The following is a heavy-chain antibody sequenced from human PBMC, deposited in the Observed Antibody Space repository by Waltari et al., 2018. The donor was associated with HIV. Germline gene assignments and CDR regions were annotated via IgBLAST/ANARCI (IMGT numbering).Heavy chain of an antibody. D-gene: IGHD3-10*01. Sequence: AESGGRLIQPGGSLGLSCPASNFSVSSKHVTWIRQVPGGSLEWGAFIYPDDTTHYADSVRGRFTISRAKSRTTVLLLMSGLFVDDTATYFCATGVRYYGPWGQGTRVTVST. CDR2: IYPDDTT. CDR3: ATGVRYYGP. CDR1: NFSVSSKH. J-gene: IGHJ5*02. V-gene: IGHV3-53*01.